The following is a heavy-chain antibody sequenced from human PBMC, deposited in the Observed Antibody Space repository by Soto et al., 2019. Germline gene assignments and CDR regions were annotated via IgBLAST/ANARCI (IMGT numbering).Heavy chain of an antibody. CDR1: GFTFSSYA. CDR2: ISDRGQSV. CDR3: AANIGSGGLVRDIYLAL. D-gene: IGHD3-9*01. Sequence: GSLRLSCAASGFTFSSYAMSWVRQAPGKGLEWVSSISDRGQSVFFADSVKGRFTISRDNSNNTLYLQMNSLRADDTAVYYCAANIGSGGLVRDIYLALWVQGTMVTVSS. V-gene: IGHV3-23*01. J-gene: IGHJ3*01.